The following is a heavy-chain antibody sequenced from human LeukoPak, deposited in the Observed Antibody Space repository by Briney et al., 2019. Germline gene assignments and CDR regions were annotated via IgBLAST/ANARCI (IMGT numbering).Heavy chain of an antibody. V-gene: IGHV1-18*01. CDR2: INAYNGKT. Sequence: ASVKVSCKASGYIFRGYGISWVRQAPGQGLEWMGWINAYNGKTNYAQKVQGRVTLTTDTSTSTAYMEMRGLISDDTAVYYCARGRSDDFWNFYQDYWGQGTLVIVSP. CDR3: ARGRSDDFWNFYQDY. D-gene: IGHD3-3*01. CDR1: GYIFRGYG. J-gene: IGHJ4*02.